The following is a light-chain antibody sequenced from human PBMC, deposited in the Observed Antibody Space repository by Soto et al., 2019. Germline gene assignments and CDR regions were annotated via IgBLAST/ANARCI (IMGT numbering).Light chain of an antibody. Sequence: EIVLQQSPGTLSLSPGARATLSCRASQRVSSSYLAWYRQKPGQAPRLLIYGASSRATGIPARFSGSGFGTDYTLTISSLEPEDFAVYYRQQRSKWRTFGQGTKVDNK. V-gene: IGKV3D-20*02. CDR1: QRVSSSY. CDR3: QQRSKWRT. J-gene: IGKJ1*01. CDR2: GAS.